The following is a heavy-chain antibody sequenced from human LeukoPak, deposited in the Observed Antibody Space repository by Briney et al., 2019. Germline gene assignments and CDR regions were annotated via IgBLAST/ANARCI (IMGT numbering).Heavy chain of an antibody. CDR2: IIPIFGTA. Sequence: SVKVSCKASGGTFSSYAISWVRQAPGQGLEWMGGIIPIFGTANYAQKFQGRVTITADESTSTAYMELSSLRSEDTAVYYCVLHASSDVDPSDYWGQGTLVTVSS. CDR1: GGTFSSYA. D-gene: IGHD6-6*01. CDR3: VLHASSDVDPSDY. J-gene: IGHJ4*02. V-gene: IGHV1-69*01.